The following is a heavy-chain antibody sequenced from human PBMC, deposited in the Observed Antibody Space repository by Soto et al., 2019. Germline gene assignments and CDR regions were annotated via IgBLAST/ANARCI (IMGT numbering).Heavy chain of an antibody. J-gene: IGHJ4*02. Sequence: QVQLQESGPGLVKPSQTLSLTCTVSGGSISSGGYYWSWIRQHPGKGLEWIGYIYYSGSTYYNPPLKIRVTISVDTSKNQFSRKLSSVTAADTAVYYCARGEYDSSGYSPLPFDYWGQGTLVTVSS. V-gene: IGHV4-31*03. CDR2: IYYSGST. CDR3: ARGEYDSSGYSPLPFDY. D-gene: IGHD3-22*01. CDR1: GGSISSGGYY.